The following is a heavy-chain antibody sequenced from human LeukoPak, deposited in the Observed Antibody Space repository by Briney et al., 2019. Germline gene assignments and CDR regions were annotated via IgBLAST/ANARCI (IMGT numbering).Heavy chain of an antibody. CDR3: ARSKGSYYKGEYYFDY. V-gene: IGHV1-18*01. CDR2: ISAYNGNT. D-gene: IGHD3-10*01. J-gene: IGHJ4*02. CDR1: GYTSTSYG. Sequence: ASVKVSCKASGYTSTSYGISWVRQAPGQGLEWMGWISAYNGNTNYAQKLQGRVTMTTDTSTSTAYMELRSLRSDDTAVYYCARSKGSYYKGEYYFDYWGQGTLVTVSS.